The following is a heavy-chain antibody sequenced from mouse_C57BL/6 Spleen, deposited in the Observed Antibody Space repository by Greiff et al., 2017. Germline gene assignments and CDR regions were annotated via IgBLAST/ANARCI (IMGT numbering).Heavy chain of an antibody. CDR2: IDPANGNT. CDR1: GFNIKNTY. J-gene: IGHJ2*01. V-gene: IGHV14-3*01. D-gene: IGHD4-1*01. CDR3: ARGWMGRGYYFDY. Sequence: VQLKQSVAELVRPGASVKLSCTASGFNIKNTYMHWVKQRPEQGLEWIGRIDPANGNTKYAPKFQGKATITADTSSNTAYLQLSSLTSEDTAIDYCARGWMGRGYYFDYWGQGTTLTVSS.